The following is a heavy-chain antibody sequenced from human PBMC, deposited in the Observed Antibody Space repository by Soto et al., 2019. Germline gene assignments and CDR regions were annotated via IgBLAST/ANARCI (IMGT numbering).Heavy chain of an antibody. V-gene: IGHV2-26*01. J-gene: IGHJ5*02. CDR3: ALIKDCSRTDCYLASFDP. CDR1: GFSLSNTRLG. CDR2: IFSNDEK. Sequence: QVTLKESGPVVVKPTETLTLTCTVSGFSLSNTRLGVSWIRQPPGKALEWLAHIFSNDEKSYSTSLKNRLTTSKDTSRSQVVLTMTNVDPVHSATYYCALIKDCSRTDCYLASFDPWGQGTLVTVSS. D-gene: IGHD2-2*01.